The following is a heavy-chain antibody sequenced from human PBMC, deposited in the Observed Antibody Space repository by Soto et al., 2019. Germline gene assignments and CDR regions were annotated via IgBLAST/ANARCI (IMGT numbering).Heavy chain of an antibody. J-gene: IGHJ6*02. D-gene: IGHD6-19*01. CDR3: ARDRRAVAGPGGPYYYYSVMDV. Sequence: ASVKVSCKASGYTFTGYYRHWVRQAPGQGLEWMGWINPNSGGTNYAQKFQGWVTMTRDTSISTAYMELSRLRSDDTAVYYCARDRRAVAGPGGPYYYYSVMDVWGQGTTVTVSS. V-gene: IGHV1-2*04. CDR1: GYTFTGYY. CDR2: INPNSGGT.